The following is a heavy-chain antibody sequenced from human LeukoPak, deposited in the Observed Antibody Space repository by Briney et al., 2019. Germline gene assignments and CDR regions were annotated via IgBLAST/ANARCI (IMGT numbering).Heavy chain of an antibody. CDR1: GFTFSSYW. CDR3: AKVIKWETDAFDI. D-gene: IGHD1-26*01. Sequence: PGGSLRLSCAASGFTFSSYWMSWVRQAPGKGLEWVANIKQDGSEKYYVDSVKGRFTISRDNSKNTLCLQMNSLRAEDTAVYYCAKVIKWETDAFDIWGQGTMVTVSS. V-gene: IGHV3-7*03. CDR2: IKQDGSEK. J-gene: IGHJ3*02.